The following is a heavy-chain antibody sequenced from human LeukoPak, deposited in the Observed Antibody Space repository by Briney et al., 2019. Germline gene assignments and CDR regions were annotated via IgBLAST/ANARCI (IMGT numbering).Heavy chain of an antibody. CDR3: ARAGPRYNWKVGWFDP. CDR1: GGSFSGYY. CDR2: INHSGST. D-gene: IGHD1-20*01. J-gene: IGHJ5*02. Sequence: PSETLSLTCAVYGGSFSGYYWSWIRQPPGKGLEWIGEINHSGSTNYNPSLKSRVTISVDTSKNQFSLKLSSVTAADTAVYYCARAGPRYNWKVGWFDPWGQGTLVTVSS. V-gene: IGHV4-34*01.